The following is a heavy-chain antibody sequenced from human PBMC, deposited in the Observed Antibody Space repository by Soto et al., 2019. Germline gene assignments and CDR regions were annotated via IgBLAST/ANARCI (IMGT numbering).Heavy chain of an antibody. V-gene: IGHV1-18*01. CDR3: ARGSTVTTIDAFDI. CDR2: ISAYNGNT. CDR1: GYTFTSYG. Sequence: ASVKVSCKVSGYTFTSYGISWVRQAPGQGLEWMGWISAYNGNTNYAQKLQGRVTMTTDTSTSTAYMELRSLRSDDTAVYYCARGSTVTTIDAFDIWGQGTMVTVSS. J-gene: IGHJ3*02. D-gene: IGHD4-17*01.